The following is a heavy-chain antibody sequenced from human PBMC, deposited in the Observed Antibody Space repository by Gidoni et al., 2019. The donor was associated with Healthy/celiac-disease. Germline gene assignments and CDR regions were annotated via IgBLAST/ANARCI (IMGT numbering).Heavy chain of an antibody. Sequence: EVQLLESGGGLVQPGGSLRLSCAASGFTFSSYAMSWVRQAPGKGLEWVSAISGSGGSTYYADSVKGRFTISRDNSKNTLYLQMNSLRAEDTAVYYCAKDTMVRGVITDNDAFDIWGQGTMVTVSS. CDR3: AKDTMVRGVITDNDAFDI. V-gene: IGHV3-23*01. CDR2: ISGSGGST. D-gene: IGHD3-10*01. J-gene: IGHJ3*02. CDR1: GFTFSSYA.